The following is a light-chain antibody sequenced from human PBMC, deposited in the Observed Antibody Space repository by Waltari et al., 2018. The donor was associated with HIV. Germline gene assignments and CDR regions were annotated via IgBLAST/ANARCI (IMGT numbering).Light chain of an antibody. CDR1: SSDVGGYNY. CDR3: SSYTSSSISWV. CDR2: DVS. V-gene: IGLV2-14*03. J-gene: IGLJ3*02. Sequence: QSALTQPASVSGSPGQSITISCTGTSSDVGGYNYVSWYQQHPGKAPKLMIYDVSNRPSGVSNRFSGSKSANTASLTISGLQAEDEADYYCSSYTSSSISWVFGGGTKLTVL.